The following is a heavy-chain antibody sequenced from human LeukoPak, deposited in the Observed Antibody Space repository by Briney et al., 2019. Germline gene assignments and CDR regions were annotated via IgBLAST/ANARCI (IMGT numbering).Heavy chain of an antibody. D-gene: IGHD5-18*01. Sequence: GGSLRLSCAASGFTFSSYAMHWVRQAPGKGLEWVAVISYDGSNKYYADSVKGRFTISRDNSKNTLYLQMNSLRAENTAVYYCARANVDTAMVRWGQGTLVTVSS. CDR3: ARANVDTAMVR. J-gene: IGHJ4*02. CDR2: ISYDGSNK. CDR1: GFTFSSYA. V-gene: IGHV3-30*04.